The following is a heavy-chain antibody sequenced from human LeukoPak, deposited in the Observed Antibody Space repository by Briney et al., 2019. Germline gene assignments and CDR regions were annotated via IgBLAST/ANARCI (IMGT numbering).Heavy chain of an antibody. Sequence: PSETLSLTCTVSGGSISSSSYYWGWIRQPPGKGLEWIGSIYYSGSTYYNPSLKSRVTISVDTSKNQFSLKLSSVTAADTAVYYCARDLRWELHTFDYWGQGTLVTVSS. D-gene: IGHD1-26*01. CDR2: IYYSGST. V-gene: IGHV4-39*07. J-gene: IGHJ4*02. CDR3: ARDLRWELHTFDY. CDR1: GGSISSSSYY.